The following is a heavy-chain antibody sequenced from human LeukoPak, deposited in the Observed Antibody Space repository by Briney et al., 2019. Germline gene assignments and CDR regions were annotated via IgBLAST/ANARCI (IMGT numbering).Heavy chain of an antibody. CDR2: INPSGGST. Sequence: ASVKVSCKASGYTFTSYYMHWVRQAPGQGLEWMGIINPSGGSTSYAQKFQGRVTMTRDMSTSTVYMELSSLRSEDTAVYYCASLGYCSSTGCSYDAFDIWGQGTMVTVSS. D-gene: IGHD2-2*01. CDR1: GYTFTSYY. V-gene: IGHV1-46*01. CDR3: ASLGYCSSTGCSYDAFDI. J-gene: IGHJ3*02.